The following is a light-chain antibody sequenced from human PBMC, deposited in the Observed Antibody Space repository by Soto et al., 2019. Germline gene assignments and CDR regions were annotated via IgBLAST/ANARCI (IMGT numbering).Light chain of an antibody. Sequence: QSALTQPASVSGSPGQSITISCTGTNSDVGSYDYISWYQQHPGKVPQLMIYDVNNRPSGVSNRFSGSKSGNTASLTISGLQAEDEADYYCTSYTSSTTVVFGGGTKLTVL. V-gene: IGLV2-14*01. CDR3: TSYTSSTTVV. CDR1: NSDVGSYDY. J-gene: IGLJ2*01. CDR2: DVN.